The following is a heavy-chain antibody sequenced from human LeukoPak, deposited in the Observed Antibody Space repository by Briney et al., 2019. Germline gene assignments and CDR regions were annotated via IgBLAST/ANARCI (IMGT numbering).Heavy chain of an antibody. Sequence: GGSLRLSCAASGFTFSSYAMSWVRQAPGKGLEWVSVIYSGGSTYYADSVKGRFTISRDNSKNTLYLQMNSLRAEDTAVYYCASHPLFTAEFDYWGQGTLVTVSS. D-gene: IGHD3-3*01. CDR1: GFTFSSYA. CDR3: ASHPLFTAEFDY. V-gene: IGHV3-66*02. J-gene: IGHJ4*02. CDR2: IYSGGST.